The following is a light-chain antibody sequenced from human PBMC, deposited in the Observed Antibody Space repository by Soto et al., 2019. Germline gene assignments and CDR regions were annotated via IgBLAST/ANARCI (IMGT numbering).Light chain of an antibody. Sequence: QSVLTQSPSASGTPGQRVTISCSGSSSNIGSNTVNWHQQLPGTAPKVLIYSNDQRPSGVPDRFSGSKSGTSASLAISGLQSEDEADYYCAAWDDSLNGVVFGGGTKLTVL. V-gene: IGLV1-44*01. CDR3: AAWDDSLNGVV. CDR1: SSNIGSNT. J-gene: IGLJ2*01. CDR2: SND.